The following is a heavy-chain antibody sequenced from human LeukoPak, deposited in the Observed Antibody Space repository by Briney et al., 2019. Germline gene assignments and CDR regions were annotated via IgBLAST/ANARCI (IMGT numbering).Heavy chain of an antibody. D-gene: IGHD3-10*01. CDR1: GYTFTGYY. CDR3: ARAYLMVRGSFVY. Sequence: ASVKVSCKASGYTFTGYYMHWVRQAPGQGLEWKGWINPNSGGTNYAQKFQGRVTMTRDTSISTGYMELSRLRSDDTAVYYCARAYLMVRGSFVYWGRGNLVMVSS. V-gene: IGHV1-2*02. CDR2: INPNSGGT. J-gene: IGHJ4*02.